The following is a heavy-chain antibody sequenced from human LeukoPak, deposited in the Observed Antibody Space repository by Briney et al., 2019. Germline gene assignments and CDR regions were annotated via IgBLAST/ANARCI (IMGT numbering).Heavy chain of an antibody. CDR2: INHSGST. J-gene: IGHJ4*02. Sequence: SETLSLTCAVYGGSFSGYYWSWIRQPPGKGLEWIGEINHSGSTNSNPSLKSRVTISVDTSKNQFSLKLSSVTAADTAVYYCASGYQLPMWGYWGQGTLVTVSS. V-gene: IGHV4-34*01. CDR1: GGSFSGYY. D-gene: IGHD2-2*01. CDR3: ASGYQLPMWGY.